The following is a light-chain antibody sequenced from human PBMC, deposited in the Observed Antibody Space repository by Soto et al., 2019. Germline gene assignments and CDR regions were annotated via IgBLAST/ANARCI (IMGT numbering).Light chain of an antibody. V-gene: IGKV1-5*03. CDR2: KAF. CDR3: QQYNSYSRWT. J-gene: IGKJ1*01. CDR1: QSISSW. Sequence: DIQMTQSPSTLSASVGDRVTITCRASQSISSWLAWYQQKPGKAPKLLIYKAFSLESGVPSRFSGSGSGTEFTLTISSLQPDDFATYYCQQYNSYSRWTFGQGTKVEIK.